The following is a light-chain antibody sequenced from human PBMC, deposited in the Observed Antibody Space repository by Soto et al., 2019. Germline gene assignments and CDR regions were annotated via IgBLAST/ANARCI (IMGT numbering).Light chain of an antibody. J-gene: IGKJ1*01. CDR3: QQYYSYPLA. CDR2: AAS. V-gene: IGKV1-8*01. CDR1: QGISSY. Sequence: AIRMTQSPSSFSASTGDRVTITCRASQGISSYLAWYQQKPGKAPKLLIYAASTLQSGVPSRFSGSGSGTDFTLTISCLQSEDFATYYCQQYYSYPLAFCQGTKVEIK.